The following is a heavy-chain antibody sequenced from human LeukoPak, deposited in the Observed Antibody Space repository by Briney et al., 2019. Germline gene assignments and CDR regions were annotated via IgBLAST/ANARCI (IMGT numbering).Heavy chain of an antibody. J-gene: IGHJ4*02. CDR1: GGSISSYY. CDR2: IFHSGST. V-gene: IGHV4-59*04. Sequence: SETLSLTCTVSGGSISSYYWGWIRQPPGKGLEWIGNIFHSGSTYYNPSLKSRVTMSVDTSKNQFSLKLSSVTAADTAVYYCARYFNYYDSSGYPMNYHFDYWGQGTLVTVSS. D-gene: IGHD3-22*01. CDR3: ARYFNYYDSSGYPMNYHFDY.